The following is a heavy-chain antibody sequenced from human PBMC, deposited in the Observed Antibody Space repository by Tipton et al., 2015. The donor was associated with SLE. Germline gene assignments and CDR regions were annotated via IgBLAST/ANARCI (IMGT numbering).Heavy chain of an antibody. D-gene: IGHD3-16*01. CDR2: VNHLGTI. J-gene: IGHJ4*02. Sequence: TLSLTCDVNGGSFSGYYWSWIRQSPGKGLEWIGEVNHLGTIYYNASLKSRVTISLDTSKSHFSLKLTSVTAADTAVYFCARMEGMITYGGIAGLWGQGTVVTVS. CDR3: ARMEGMITYGGIAGL. V-gene: IGHV4-34*01. CDR1: GGSFSGYY.